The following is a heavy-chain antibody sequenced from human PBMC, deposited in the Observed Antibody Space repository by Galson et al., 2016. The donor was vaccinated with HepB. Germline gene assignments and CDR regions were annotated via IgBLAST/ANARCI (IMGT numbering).Heavy chain of an antibody. Sequence: SLRLSCAASGFTFNNHWMSWVRQAPGRGLEWVANIKQDGSEKYYVDSVKARFTISRDNAKNSLYLQMNSLRAEDTAVYYCAREGPAAGLFFRRRSSGRRLDYWGQGTLVTVSS. CDR2: IKQDGSEK. CDR1: GFTFNNHW. J-gene: IGHJ4*02. V-gene: IGHV3-7*01. CDR3: AREGPAAGLFFRRRSSGRRLDY. D-gene: IGHD6-13*01.